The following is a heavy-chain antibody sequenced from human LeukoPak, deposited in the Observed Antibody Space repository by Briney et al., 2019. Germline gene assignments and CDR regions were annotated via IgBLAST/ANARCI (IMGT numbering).Heavy chain of an antibody. CDR3: ARDFPCSGTSCYDC. J-gene: IGHJ4*02. CDR1: GGSISSYY. D-gene: IGHD2-2*01. Sequence: SETLSLTCTVSGGSISSYYWSWIRQPAGKGLEWIGRIYPSGSTNYNPSLKSRVTMSVDTSKNQFSLKSSSVTAADTAVYFCARDFPCSGTSCYDCWGQGTLVTVSS. V-gene: IGHV4-4*07. CDR2: IYPSGST.